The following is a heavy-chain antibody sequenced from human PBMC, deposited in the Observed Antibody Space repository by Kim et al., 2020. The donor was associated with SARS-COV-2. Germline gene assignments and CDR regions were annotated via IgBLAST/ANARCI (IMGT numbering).Heavy chain of an antibody. V-gene: IGHV3-66*01. D-gene: IGHD3-3*01. J-gene: IGHJ4*02. Sequence: SGKGRLTISRDNSKNTLYRQMKSLRAEDTAVYYCARGVNYDFWSGYPFDSWGQGTLVTVSS. CDR3: ARGVNYDFWSGYPFDS.